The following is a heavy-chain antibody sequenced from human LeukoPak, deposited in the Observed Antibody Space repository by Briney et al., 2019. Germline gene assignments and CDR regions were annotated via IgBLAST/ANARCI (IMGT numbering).Heavy chain of an antibody. D-gene: IGHD3-10*01. CDR2: INYSGSS. V-gene: IGHV4-39*01. J-gene: IGHJ6*03. Sequence: SETLSLTCSVSGVSSNSVNYDWGWVRQPPGEGLGWSGNINYSGSSYYNPSLKSRVTISVDTSKNQLSLKVSSVPAADTALYYCARHSYYGSASELWRSYYYYYMDVWGKGTKVTISS. CDR1: GVSSNSVNYD. CDR3: ARHSYYGSASELWRSYYYYYMDV.